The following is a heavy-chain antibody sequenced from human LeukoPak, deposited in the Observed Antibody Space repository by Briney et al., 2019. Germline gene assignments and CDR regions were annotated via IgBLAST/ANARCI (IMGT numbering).Heavy chain of an antibody. V-gene: IGHV3-23*01. CDR2: MSGSGDTI. D-gene: IGHD4-17*01. J-gene: IGHJ4*02. CDR3: AKEDPGDYVLDY. CDR1: GFTSSTYV. Sequence: GGSLRLSCAASGFTSSTYVMSWVRQAPGKGLEWVSAMSGSGDTIHYADSVKGRFTMSRDNSKNTLYLQMNSLRAEDTAVYYCAKEDPGDYVLDYWGQGTLVTVSS.